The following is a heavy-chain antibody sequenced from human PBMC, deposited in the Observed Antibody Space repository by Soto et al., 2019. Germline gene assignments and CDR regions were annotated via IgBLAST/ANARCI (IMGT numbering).Heavy chain of an antibody. V-gene: IGHV3-9*01. CDR2: IPWNSGSR. Sequence: EVQLVESGGGLVQPGRSLRLSCAASGFTFDDYAMHWVRQAPGKGPERVSGIPWNSGSRVYAESGRGRFTISRYNAKSSLSLQVNSLRAADTALSSCAKSKVDFEILKTTVTTFWGPLHIWGQGTLVTVSS. J-gene: IGHJ3*02. D-gene: IGHD4-17*01. CDR1: GFTFDDYA. CDR3: AKSKVDFEILKTTVTTFWGPLHI.